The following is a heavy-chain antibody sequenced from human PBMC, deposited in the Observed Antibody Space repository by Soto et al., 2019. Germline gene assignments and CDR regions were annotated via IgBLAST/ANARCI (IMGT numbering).Heavy chain of an antibody. CDR3: ATVIGIRNGYSYVYYFDH. J-gene: IGHJ4*02. D-gene: IGHD5-18*01. V-gene: IGHV5-51*01. CDR1: GYSFTSYW. Sequence: EVQLVQSGAEVKKPGESLKISCKGSGYSFTSYWIGWVRQMPGKGLEWMGIIYPGDSDTRYSPSFQGQVTISADKSISTAYMQWSSLKASDTAMYYCATVIGIRNGYSYVYYFDHSGQGTLVTVSS. CDR2: IYPGDSDT.